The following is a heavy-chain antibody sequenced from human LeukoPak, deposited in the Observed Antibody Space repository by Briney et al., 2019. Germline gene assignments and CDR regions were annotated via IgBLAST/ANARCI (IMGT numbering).Heavy chain of an antibody. CDR1: GFTFSSYA. V-gene: IGHV3-23*01. CDR3: ARGLRKVSPDAFDI. Sequence: GGSLRLSCAASGFTFSSYAMDWVRQAPGKGLEWVSAISGRGENTYYADSVKGRFTISRDNSKNTLYLQMNSLRAEDTAVYYCARGLRKVSPDAFDIWGQGTMVTVSS. D-gene: IGHD1-14*01. CDR2: ISGRGENT. J-gene: IGHJ3*02.